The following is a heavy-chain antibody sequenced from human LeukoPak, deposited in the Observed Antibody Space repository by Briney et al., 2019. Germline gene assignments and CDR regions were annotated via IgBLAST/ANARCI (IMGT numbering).Heavy chain of an antibody. CDR1: GGSISSYY. J-gene: IGHJ4*02. CDR2: VYYNKRT. V-gene: IGHV4-59*01. D-gene: IGHD3-9*01. Sequence: SETLSLTCSVSGGSISSYYWSWIRQPPGKGLEWIGYVYYNKRTNSNPSLKSRVALSVDTSKNEFSLKLTSMTAADTAVYFCARSPQYFDSLLDGDSRYYFDYWGQGTLVTVSS. CDR3: ARSPQYFDSLLDGDSRYYFDY.